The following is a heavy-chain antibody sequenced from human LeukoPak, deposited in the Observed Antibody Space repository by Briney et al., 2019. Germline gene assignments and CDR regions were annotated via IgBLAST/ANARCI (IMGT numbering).Heavy chain of an antibody. CDR3: ARHTGESGYTDAFDT. Sequence: GGSLRLSCAASGFTFSSFSMIWVRQAPGKGLEWVSSTSSSSAYTFYAESGKGRFTISRDNAKNSLFLQMNSLRAEDTAMYYCARHTGESGYTDAFDTWGQGTMVTVSS. V-gene: IGHV3-21*04. D-gene: IGHD3-22*01. CDR2: TSSSSAYT. CDR1: GFTFSSFS. J-gene: IGHJ3*02.